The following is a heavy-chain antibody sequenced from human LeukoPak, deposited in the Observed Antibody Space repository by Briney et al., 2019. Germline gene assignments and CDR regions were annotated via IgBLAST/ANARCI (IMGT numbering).Heavy chain of an antibody. J-gene: IGHJ6*03. D-gene: IGHD3-10*01. V-gene: IGHV4-59*01. CDR2: IYYSGST. Sequence: PSENLSLTCTVSGGSISSYYWSWIRQPPGMGLEWIGYIYYSGSTNYNPSLKSRVTISVDTSKNQFSLKLSSVTAADTAVYYCARVDHYYGSGSRYYYYMDVWGKGTTVTVSS. CDR1: GGSISSYY. CDR3: ARVDHYYGSGSRYYYYMDV.